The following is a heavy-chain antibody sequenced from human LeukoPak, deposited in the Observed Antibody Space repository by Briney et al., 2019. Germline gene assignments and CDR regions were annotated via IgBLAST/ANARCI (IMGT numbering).Heavy chain of an antibody. CDR1: GFPFSRYS. V-gene: IGHV3-21*01. D-gene: IGHD3-16*01. CDR3: XRDXPSRGTRYFDY. CDR2: ISSSSSNK. Sequence: KAXGSLXLSCAASGFPFSRYSMNWVRQAPGEGPEWVSSISSSSSNKDYVDSVKGRFTISRDNAKNSLYLQMDSLRVEDTAVYYCXRDXPSRGTRYFDYWGQGILVTVSS. J-gene: IGHJ4*02.